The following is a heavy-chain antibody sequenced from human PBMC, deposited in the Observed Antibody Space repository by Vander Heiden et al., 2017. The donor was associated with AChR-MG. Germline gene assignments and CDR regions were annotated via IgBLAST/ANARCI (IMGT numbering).Heavy chain of an antibody. CDR2: IIGSGEIT. D-gene: IGHD3-16*02. Sequence: EVQLLESGGDLVQPGGSLRLSCAASGFTFSNYGMSWVRQAPGKGLEWVSTIIGSGEITYYADSVKGRFTISRDNSKNTLYLRMNSLTVEDTATYICAKAPSTNFRPWGSYRSDYWGHGTLVTVSS. CDR3: AKAPSTNFRPWGSYRSDY. V-gene: IGHV3-23*01. J-gene: IGHJ4*01. CDR1: GFTFSNYG.